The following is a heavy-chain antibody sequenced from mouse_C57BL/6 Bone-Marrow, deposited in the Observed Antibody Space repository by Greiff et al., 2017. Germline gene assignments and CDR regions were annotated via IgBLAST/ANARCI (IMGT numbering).Heavy chain of an antibody. J-gene: IGHJ3*01. D-gene: IGHD4-1*01. CDR1: GFSLTSYA. Sequence: VHLVESGPGLVAPSQSLSITCTVSGFSLTSYAISWVRQPPGKGLEWLGLIWTGGGTNYNSALKSRLSISKDNSKSQVFLKMNSLQTDDTARYYCDSHWEAWFAYWGQGTLVTVSA. V-gene: IGHV2-9-1*01. CDR3: DSHWEAWFAY. CDR2: IWTGGGT.